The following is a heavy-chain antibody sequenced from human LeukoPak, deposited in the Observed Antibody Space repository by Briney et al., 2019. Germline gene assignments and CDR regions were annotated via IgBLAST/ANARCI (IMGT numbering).Heavy chain of an antibody. D-gene: IGHD6-19*01. V-gene: IGHV3-21*01. CDR3: AREGQIAVAAYAFDI. CDR1: GFTFSSYN. Sequence: GGSLRLSCAASGFTFSSYNMNWVRQAPGKGLEWVSSISSTSSNIYYADSLKGRFTISRDNAKNSLYLQMNSLRAEDTAVYYCAREGQIAVAAYAFDIWGQGTMVTVSS. CDR2: ISSTSSNI. J-gene: IGHJ3*02.